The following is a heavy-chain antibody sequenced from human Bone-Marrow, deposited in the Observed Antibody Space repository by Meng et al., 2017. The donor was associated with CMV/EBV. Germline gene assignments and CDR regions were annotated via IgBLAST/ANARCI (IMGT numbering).Heavy chain of an antibody. CDR3: ANANRAIAAAPPFFDP. J-gene: IGHJ5*02. CDR1: GFTFSSYG. D-gene: IGHD6-13*01. CDR2: IWYDGSNK. V-gene: IGHV3-30*02. Sequence: GESLKISCAASGFTFSSYGMHWVRQAPGKGQEWVAVIWYDGSNKYYADSVKGRFTISRDNSKNTLYLQMNSLRAEDTALYYCANANRAIAAAPPFFDPWGQGTRVTVSS.